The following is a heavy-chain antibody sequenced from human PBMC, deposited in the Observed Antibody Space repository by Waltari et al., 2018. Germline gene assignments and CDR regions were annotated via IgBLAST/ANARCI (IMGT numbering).Heavy chain of an antibody. CDR2: FIPIFGTA. CDR3: ASSGGNYYGSGSQPGESDY. CDR1: GGTFSSYA. V-gene: IGHV1-69*08. Sequence: QVQLVQSGAEVKKPGSSVKVSCKASGGTFSSYAISWVRQAPGQGLEWMGRFIPIFGTANYAQKFQGRVTITADKSTSTAYMELSSLRSEDTAVYYCASSGGNYYGSGSQPGESDYWGQGTLVTVSS. D-gene: IGHD3-10*01. J-gene: IGHJ4*02.